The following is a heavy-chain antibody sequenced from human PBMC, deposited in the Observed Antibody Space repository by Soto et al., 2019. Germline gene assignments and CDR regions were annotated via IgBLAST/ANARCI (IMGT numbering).Heavy chain of an antibody. CDR1: GGSFSGYY. J-gene: IGHJ4*02. CDR3: ARVSYILTGFDY. D-gene: IGHD3-9*01. V-gene: IGHV4-34*01. CDR2: INHSGST. Sequence: SETLSLTCAVYGGSFSGYYWSWIRQPPGKGLEWIGEINHSGSTNYNPSLKSRVTISVDTSKNQFSLKLSSVTAADTAVYYCARVSYILTGFDYWGQGTLVTVSS.